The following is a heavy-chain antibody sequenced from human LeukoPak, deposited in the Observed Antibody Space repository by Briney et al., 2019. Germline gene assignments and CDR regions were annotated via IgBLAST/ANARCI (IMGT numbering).Heavy chain of an antibody. CDR1: GFTFSSYS. Sequence: PGGSLRLSCAASGFTFSSYSMNWVRQAPGKGLEWVSAISGSGGSTYYADSVKGRFTISRDNSKNTLYLQMNSLRAEDTAVYYCAKDTGFPTTVTLFDYWGQGTLVTVSS. D-gene: IGHD4-17*01. J-gene: IGHJ4*02. CDR3: AKDTGFPTTVTLFDY. V-gene: IGHV3-23*01. CDR2: ISGSGGST.